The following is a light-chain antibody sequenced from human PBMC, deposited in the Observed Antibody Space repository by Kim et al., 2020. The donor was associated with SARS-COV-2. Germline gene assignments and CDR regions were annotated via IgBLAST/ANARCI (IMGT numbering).Light chain of an antibody. CDR3: QQYATSPGT. CDR2: SAS. CDR1: QSVSSSF. V-gene: IGKV3-20*01. Sequence: ENVLTQSPGTLSLSPGERATLSCRASQSVSSSFLAWYQQKAGQAPRLVIYSASCSAAGIPDRFSGSGSGTDFTLTISTLEPEDFAVYYCQQYATSPGTFGQGTKVDIK. J-gene: IGKJ1*01.